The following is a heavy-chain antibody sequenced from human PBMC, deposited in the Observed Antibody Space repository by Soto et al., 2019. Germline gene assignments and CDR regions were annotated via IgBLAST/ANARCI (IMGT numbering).Heavy chain of an antibody. Sequence: QVQLVQSGAEVKTPGASVKVSCKASGYTFATYDINWVRQAPGQGLEWTGWMNPNSGNTGSSQKFPGRPTMTMDPALSVAHMELRSLRNEATAVFYCALSAGSHFNRLASWGQGTLVTVSP. V-gene: IGHV1-8*01. CDR2: MNPNSGNT. CDR3: ALSAGSHFNRLAS. CDR1: GYTFATYD. D-gene: IGHD5-12*01. J-gene: IGHJ5*01.